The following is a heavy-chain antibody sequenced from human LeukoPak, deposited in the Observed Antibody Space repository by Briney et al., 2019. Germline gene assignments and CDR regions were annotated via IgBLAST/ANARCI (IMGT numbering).Heavy chain of an antibody. Sequence: GGSLRLSCAASGFAFSTYTIHWVRQVPGKGLMWVSRINNDGRSTTYADSVKGRFTISRDNAKDALCLQMNSLRPEDTAVYYCARDGGDSSGYYWGLGYWGQGTLVTVSS. V-gene: IGHV3-74*01. CDR3: ARDGGDSSGYYWGLGY. J-gene: IGHJ4*02. CDR1: GFAFSTYT. CDR2: INNDGRST. D-gene: IGHD3-22*01.